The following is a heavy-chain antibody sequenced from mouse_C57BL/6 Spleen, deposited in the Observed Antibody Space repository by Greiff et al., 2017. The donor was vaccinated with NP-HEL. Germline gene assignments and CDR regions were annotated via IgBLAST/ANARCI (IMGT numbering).Heavy chain of an antibody. CDR1: GYTFTSYW. Sequence: VQLQQPGAELVKPGASVKVSCKASGYTFTSYWMHWVKQRPGQGLEWIGRIHPSDSDTNYNQKFKGKATLTVDKSSSTAYMQLSSLTSEDSAVYYCAMGAITTVPDYWGQGTTLTVSS. CDR2: IHPSDSDT. J-gene: IGHJ2*01. CDR3: AMGAITTVPDY. V-gene: IGHV1-74*01. D-gene: IGHD1-1*01.